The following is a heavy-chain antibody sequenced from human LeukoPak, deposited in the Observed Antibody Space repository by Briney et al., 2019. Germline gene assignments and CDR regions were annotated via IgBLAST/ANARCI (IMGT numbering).Heavy chain of an antibody. CDR3: ARSRQPPGRFDP. Sequence: ASVKVSCKASGYTFTSYAMHWVRQAPGQRLEWMGWINAGNGNTKYSQKFQGRVTITRDTPASTAYMELSSLRSEDTAVYYCARSRQPPGRFDPWGQGTLVTVSS. D-gene: IGHD3-10*01. CDR1: GYTFTSYA. V-gene: IGHV1-3*01. CDR2: INAGNGNT. J-gene: IGHJ5*02.